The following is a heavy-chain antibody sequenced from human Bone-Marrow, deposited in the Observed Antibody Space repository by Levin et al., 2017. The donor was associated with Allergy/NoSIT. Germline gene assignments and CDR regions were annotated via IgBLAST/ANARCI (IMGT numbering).Heavy chain of an antibody. Sequence: GGSLRLSCAASGFTFSSYGMHWVRQAPGKGLEWVAVIWYDGSNKYYADSVKGRFTISRDNSKNTLYLQMNSLRAEDTAVYYCARDIGYSSSQLAPSRWFGELPWTENRADYYFDYWGQGTLVTVSS. CDR2: IWYDGSNK. D-gene: IGHD3-10*01. V-gene: IGHV3-33*01. CDR3: ARDIGYSSSQLAPSRWFGELPWTENRADYYFDY. CDR1: GFTFSSYG. J-gene: IGHJ4*02.